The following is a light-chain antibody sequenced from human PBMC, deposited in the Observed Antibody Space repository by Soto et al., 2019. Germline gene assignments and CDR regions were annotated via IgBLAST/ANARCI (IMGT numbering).Light chain of an antibody. V-gene: IGKV1-5*01. CDR2: DAS. J-gene: IGKJ4*01. CDR3: QQYDAYPLT. Sequence: DIRMTQSPSTLSASVGDRVTITCRASQTFGSWLAWYQQKPGTAPKLLIYDASTLESGVPSRFSGSGSGTEFTLTISSLQPDDFATYYCQQYDAYPLTFGGGTKVEIK. CDR1: QTFGSW.